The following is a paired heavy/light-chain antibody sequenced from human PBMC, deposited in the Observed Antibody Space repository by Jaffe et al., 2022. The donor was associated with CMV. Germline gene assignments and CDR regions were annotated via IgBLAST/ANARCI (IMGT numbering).Heavy chain of an antibody. V-gene: IGHV3-7*01. J-gene: IGHJ4*02. D-gene: IGHD2-2*02. Sequence: EVQLVESGGGLVQPGGSLRLSCAASGFTFSSYWMSWVRQAPGKGLEWVANIKQDGSEKYYVDSVKGRFTISRDNAKNSLYLQMNSLRAEDTAVYYCARGGPIRDVCSSTSCYTFLDYWGQGTLVTVSS. CDR2: IKQDGSEK. CDR1: GFTFSSYW. CDR3: ARGGPIRDVCSSTSCYTFLDY.
Light chain of an antibody. CDR2: YDS. V-gene: IGLV3-21*04. CDR3: QVWDSSSDPNWV. Sequence: SYVLTQPPSVSVAPGKTARITCGGNNIGSKSVHWYQQKPGQAPVLVIYYDSDRPSGIPERFSGSNSGNTATLTISRVEAGDEADYYCQVWDSSSDPNWVFGGGTKLTVL. J-gene: IGLJ3*02. CDR1: NIGSKS.